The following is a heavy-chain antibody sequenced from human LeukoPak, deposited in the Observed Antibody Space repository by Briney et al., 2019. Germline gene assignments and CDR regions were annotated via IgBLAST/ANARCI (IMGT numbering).Heavy chain of an antibody. CDR3: PRGSYQFEY. J-gene: IGHJ4*02. CDR2: IRSRAYGGTT. CDR1: GFTVSSNY. Sequence: GGSLRLSCAASGFTVSSNYMSWFRQAPGKGLEWIGFIRSRAYGGTTEYAASVKGGFTISRDDSKSIAFLQMNSLKNEDTAVYYCPRGSYQFEYWGQGTLVTVSS. V-gene: IGHV3-49*03. D-gene: IGHD1-26*01.